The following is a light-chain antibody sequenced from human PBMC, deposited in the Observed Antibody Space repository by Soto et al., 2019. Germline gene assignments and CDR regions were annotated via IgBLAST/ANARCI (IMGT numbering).Light chain of an antibody. Sequence: EIVLTQSPGTLSLSPGERATLSCRASQGISINYLAWYQKKPAQAPRLLIYAASSRATGVPDRFSGSGSGTDFTLTISRLEPEDFAVYYCQQYGTSPYTFGQGTKLEIK. CDR3: QQYGTSPYT. J-gene: IGKJ2*01. CDR1: QGISINY. CDR2: AAS. V-gene: IGKV3-20*01.